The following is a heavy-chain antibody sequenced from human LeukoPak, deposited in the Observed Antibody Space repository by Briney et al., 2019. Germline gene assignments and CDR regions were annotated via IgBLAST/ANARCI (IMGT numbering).Heavy chain of an antibody. V-gene: IGHV4-39*01. CDR3: ARQLGYCSSTSCYADKVDY. D-gene: IGHD2-2*01. Sequence: SETLSLTCTVSGGSISSISYYWGWIRQPPGKGLEWIGSIYYSGSTYYNPSLKSRVTISVDTSKNQFSLKLSSVTAADTAVYYCARQLGYCSSTSCYADKVDYWGQGTLVTVSS. J-gene: IGHJ4*02. CDR1: GGSISSISYY. CDR2: IYYSGST.